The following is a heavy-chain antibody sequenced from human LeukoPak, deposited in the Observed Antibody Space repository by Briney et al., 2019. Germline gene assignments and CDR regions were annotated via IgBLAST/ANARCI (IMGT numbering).Heavy chain of an antibody. J-gene: IGHJ4*02. D-gene: IGHD6-19*01. CDR3: ARDASALY. Sequence: GGSLRLSCVASGLIFSKYWMTWVRQAPGKGLEWVATIKPDGSEQYCLDSVKGRFTISRDNARDSLYLQMNSLRDDDTSVYYCARDASALYWGRGTPVTVSS. CDR1: GLIFSKYW. V-gene: IGHV3-7*01. CDR2: IKPDGSEQ.